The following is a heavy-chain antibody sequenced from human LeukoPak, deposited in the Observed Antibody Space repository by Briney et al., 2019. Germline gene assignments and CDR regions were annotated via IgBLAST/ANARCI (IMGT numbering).Heavy chain of an antibody. Sequence: GGSLRLSCAASGFTFSSYSMSWVRQVPGKGLEWVGRIRRKTDGETTDHAAPVKGRFTTSRDDSKNTLYLQMNSLKTEDTAVCYCVTDLVIKGYFDYWGQGALVTVSS. CDR1: GFTFSSYS. CDR2: IRRKTDGETT. CDR3: VTDLVIKGYFDY. J-gene: IGHJ4*02. D-gene: IGHD2-21*01. V-gene: IGHV3-15*01.